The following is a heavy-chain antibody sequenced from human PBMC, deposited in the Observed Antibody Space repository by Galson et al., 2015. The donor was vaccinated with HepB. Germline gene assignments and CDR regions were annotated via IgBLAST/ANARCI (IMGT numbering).Heavy chain of an antibody. Sequence: QSGAEVKKPGESLKIPCKASGYRFTNYWIGWVRQMPGKGLEWMGIIYPGDPDPRYSPSFQGQVTISVDKSISTAYLQWSSLKASDTAMYYCARRSGDSSGYLDWGQGTLVTVSS. D-gene: IGHD3-22*01. J-gene: IGHJ4*02. CDR1: GYRFTNYW. CDR3: ARRSGDSSGYLD. CDR2: IYPGDPDP. V-gene: IGHV5-51*01.